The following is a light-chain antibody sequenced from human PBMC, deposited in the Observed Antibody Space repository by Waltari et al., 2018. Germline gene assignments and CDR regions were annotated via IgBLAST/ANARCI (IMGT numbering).Light chain of an antibody. V-gene: IGKV3-20*01. CDR3: QQYGSSRWT. J-gene: IGKJ1*01. CDR2: GAS. Sequence: CRASHSVSSSYLAWYQQKPGQAPRLLIYGASSRATGIPDRFSGSGSGTDFTLTISRLEPEDFAVYYCQQYGSSRWTFGQGTKVEIK. CDR1: HSVSSSY.